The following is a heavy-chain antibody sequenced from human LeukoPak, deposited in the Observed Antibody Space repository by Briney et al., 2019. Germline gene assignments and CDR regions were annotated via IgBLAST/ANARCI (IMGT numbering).Heavy chain of an antibody. CDR1: GFTFTNNA. V-gene: IGHV3-23*01. D-gene: IGHD2-15*01. Sequence: PGGSLRLSCAMSGFTFTNNAMTWVRRAPGKGLEWVSTIGGGDVEIHYADSVKGRFTISRDNSKNTLYLQMNSLRAEDTAVYYCGRGHRFCSRANCNSPVDYWGQGTLVTVSS. CDR2: IGGGDVEI. CDR3: GRGHRFCSRANCNSPVDY. J-gene: IGHJ4*02.